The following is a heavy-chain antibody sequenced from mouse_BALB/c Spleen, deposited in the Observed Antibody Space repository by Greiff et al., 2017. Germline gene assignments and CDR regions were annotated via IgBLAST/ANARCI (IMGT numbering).Heavy chain of an antibody. J-gene: IGHJ4*01. Sequence: EVHLVESGGGLVQPGGSRKLSCAASGFTFSSFGMHWVRQAPEKGLEWVAYISSGSSTIYYADTVKGRFTISRDNPKNTLFLQMTSLRSEDTAMYYCARGTMITGNYAMDYWGQGTSVTVSS. CDR3: ARGTMITGNYAMDY. CDR2: ISSGSSTI. CDR1: GFTFSSFG. V-gene: IGHV5-17*02. D-gene: IGHD2-4*01.